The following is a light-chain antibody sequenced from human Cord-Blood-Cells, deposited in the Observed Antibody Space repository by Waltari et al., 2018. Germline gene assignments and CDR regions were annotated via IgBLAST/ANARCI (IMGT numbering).Light chain of an antibody. CDR1: QSLRHSIGYNY. CDR3: MQALQTPLT. J-gene: IGKJ4*01. CDR2: LGS. Sequence: IVRPQSPLSLPITPGERASISCRSRQSLRHSIGYNYLDWYLQKPGQSPQLLIYLGSNRASGVPDRFSVSGSGTDFTLKISRVDAEDVGVYYCMQALQTPLTFGGGTKVEIK. V-gene: IGKV2-28*01.